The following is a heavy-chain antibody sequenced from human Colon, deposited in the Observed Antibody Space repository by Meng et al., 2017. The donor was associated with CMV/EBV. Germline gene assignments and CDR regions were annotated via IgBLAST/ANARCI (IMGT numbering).Heavy chain of an antibody. CDR1: GFTFNTYA. CDR3: ARARSPTHFDY. J-gene: IGHJ4*02. CDR2: ISSTGRTT. Sequence: GESLKISCTAAGFTFNTYAMSWVRQAPGKGLEWVSVISSTGRTTYYADSVKGRFAVSRDNSNNTVHLQMNSLRVEDTAIYYCARARSPTHFDYWGQGALVTVSS. V-gene: IGHV3-23*01.